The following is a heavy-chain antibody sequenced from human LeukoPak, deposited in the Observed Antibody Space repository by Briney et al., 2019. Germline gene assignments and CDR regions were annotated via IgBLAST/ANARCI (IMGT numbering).Heavy chain of an antibody. J-gene: IGHJ4*02. Sequence: ASVKVSCKASGYTFITYGISWVRQAPGQGLEWMGWISAYNGDTKYEQKLQGRVTMTTDTSTSTAYMELRSPRSDDTAVYYCGRGPFCSGATCYSQYFDYWGQGTLVTVSS. CDR1: GYTFITYG. D-gene: IGHD2-15*01. CDR3: GRGPFCSGATCYSQYFDY. CDR2: ISAYNGDT. V-gene: IGHV1-18*01.